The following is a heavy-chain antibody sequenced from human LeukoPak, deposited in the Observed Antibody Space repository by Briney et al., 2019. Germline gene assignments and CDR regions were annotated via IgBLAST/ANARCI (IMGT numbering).Heavy chain of an antibody. CDR2: INHSGST. Sequence: SETLSLTCAVYGGSFSGYYWSWIRQPPGKGLEWIGEINHSGSTNYNPSLKSRVTISVDTSKNQFSLKLSSVTAADTAVYYCVTRCTALDYWGQGTLVTVSS. V-gene: IGHV4-34*01. D-gene: IGHD2-8*01. CDR3: VTRCTALDY. J-gene: IGHJ4*02. CDR1: GGSFSGYY.